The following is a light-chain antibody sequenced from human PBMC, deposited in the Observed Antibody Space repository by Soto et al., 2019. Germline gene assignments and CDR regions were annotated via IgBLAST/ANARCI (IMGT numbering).Light chain of an antibody. J-gene: IGKJ3*01. V-gene: IGKV1-27*01. CDR3: QKYNSAPRIFT. CDR1: QAFTIY. CDR2: AAS. Sequence: DIKLTQSPSSLSASVGDRFTILSRAGQAFTIYLPWYQQKPGKVPKLLIYAASTLQSGVPSRFSGSGSGTDFTLTISSLQPEDVATYYCQKYNSAPRIFTFGPGTKVDIK.